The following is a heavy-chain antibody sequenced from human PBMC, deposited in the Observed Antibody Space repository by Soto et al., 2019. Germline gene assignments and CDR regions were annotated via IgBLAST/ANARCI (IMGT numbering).Heavy chain of an antibody. Sequence: SLNVSCKASAGTFSSYAMRWVRQAPGQGLEWMGGIIPIFGTANYAQKFQGRVTITADKSTSTAYMELSSLRSEDTAVYYCARSLPAQNYYYGMDVWGQGTTVTVSS. J-gene: IGHJ6*02. CDR2: IIPIFGTA. CDR1: AGTFSSYA. D-gene: IGHD2-2*01. CDR3: ARSLPAQNYYYGMDV. V-gene: IGHV1-69*06.